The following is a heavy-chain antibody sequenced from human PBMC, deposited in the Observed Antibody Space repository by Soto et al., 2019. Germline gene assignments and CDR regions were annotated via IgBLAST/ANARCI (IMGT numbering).Heavy chain of an antibody. CDR2: ISAYNGNT. CDR3: ARCVLRFLEWLTLRRDQDYGMDV. J-gene: IGHJ6*02. D-gene: IGHD3-3*01. Sequence: ASVKVSCKTSGYTFTSYGISWVRQAPGQGLEWMGWISAYNGNTNYAQKLQGRVTMTTDTSTSTAYMELRSLRSDDTAVYYCARCVLRFLEWLTLRRDQDYGMDVWGQGTTVTVSS. CDR1: GYTFTSYG. V-gene: IGHV1-18*04.